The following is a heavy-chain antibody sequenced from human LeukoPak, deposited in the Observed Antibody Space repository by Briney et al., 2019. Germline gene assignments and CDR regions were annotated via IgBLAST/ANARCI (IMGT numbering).Heavy chain of an antibody. Sequence: PETLSLTCTVSGGATSSYYWSWIRHPPGKGLERICYNYYSGSTNYNPSLESRVTISVYTSKIQCTLRVWTVAAADTAVYSCARHSSLGHFDFWGQGTLVTVSS. J-gene: IGHJ4*02. CDR1: GGATSSYY. CDR2: NYYSGST. V-gene: IGHV4-59*08. CDR3: ARHSSLGHFDF.